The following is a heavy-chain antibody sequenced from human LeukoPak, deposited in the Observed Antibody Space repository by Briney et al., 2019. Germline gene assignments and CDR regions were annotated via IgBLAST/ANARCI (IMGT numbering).Heavy chain of an antibody. D-gene: IGHD4-23*01. V-gene: IGHV3-23*01. CDR3: ARAGGGYFDY. Sequence: HPGESLRLSCAASGFNFSSYAMSWVRQAPGKGLEWVSGIRGLADAAYYADSLKGRFTISRDNSKNTVSLQIHTLRVEDTAVYYCARAGGGYFDYWGQGTLVTVSS. CDR2: IRGLADAA. J-gene: IGHJ4*02. CDR1: GFNFSSYA.